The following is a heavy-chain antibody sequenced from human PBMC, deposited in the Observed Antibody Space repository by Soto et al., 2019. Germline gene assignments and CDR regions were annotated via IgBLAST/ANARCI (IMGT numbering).Heavy chain of an antibody. Sequence: EVQLVGSGGGLVQPGGSLRLSCAASGFTFSDYWMHWARQVPGKGLVWVSRIKGDGTTINYADSVKGRFTVSRDNAKNTAYLQMNSLRAEDTAVYYCARWIYLKYGMDVWGQGTTVTVSS. J-gene: IGHJ6*02. CDR1: GFTFSDYW. V-gene: IGHV3-74*01. D-gene: IGHD2-2*03. CDR3: ARWIYLKYGMDV. CDR2: IKGDGTTI.